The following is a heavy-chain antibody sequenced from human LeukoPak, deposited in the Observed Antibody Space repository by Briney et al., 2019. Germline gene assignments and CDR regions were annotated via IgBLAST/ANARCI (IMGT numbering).Heavy chain of an antibody. CDR3: ARRGRYSYWSYFDY. D-gene: IGHD5-18*01. CDR1: GYSFTSYW. CDR2: IYPGDSDT. J-gene: IGHJ4*02. V-gene: IGHV5-51*01. Sequence: GESLKISCKGSGYSFTSYWIGWVRQVPGKGLEWMGIIYPGDSDTAYSPSFQGQVTVSADKSITTAYLQWSSLKASDTAMYYCARRGRYSYWSYFDYWGQGTLVTVSS.